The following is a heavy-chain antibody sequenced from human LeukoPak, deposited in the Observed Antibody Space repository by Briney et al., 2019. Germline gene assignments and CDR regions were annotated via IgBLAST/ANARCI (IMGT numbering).Heavy chain of an antibody. V-gene: IGHV4-59*01. Sequence: PSETLSLTCTVSGGSISSYYWSWIRQPPGKGLEWIGYIYYSGSTNYNPSLKSRVTISVDTSKNQFSLKLSSVTAADTAVYYCARDGGIAAAGTFDPWGQGTLVTVSS. CDR2: IYYSGST. J-gene: IGHJ5*02. CDR1: GGSISSYY. D-gene: IGHD6-13*01. CDR3: ARDGGIAAAGTFDP.